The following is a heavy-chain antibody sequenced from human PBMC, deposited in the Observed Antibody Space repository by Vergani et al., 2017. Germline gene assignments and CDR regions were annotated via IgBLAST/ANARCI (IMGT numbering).Heavy chain of an antibody. CDR1: GFDFSSYI. D-gene: IGHD5-18*01. CDR3: SRGRGYSFGYSDY. V-gene: IGHV3-49*04. CDR2: IRNKAYGGTT. Sequence: QLVESGGGWVQPGGSLRLSCVVSGFDFSSYIMNWVRQAPGKGLEWVAFIRNKAYGGTTEYAASVKGRFTISRDESKRLAYLQLSGLKTEDTAVYFCSRGRGYSFGYSDYWGQGTLVTVSS. J-gene: IGHJ4*02.